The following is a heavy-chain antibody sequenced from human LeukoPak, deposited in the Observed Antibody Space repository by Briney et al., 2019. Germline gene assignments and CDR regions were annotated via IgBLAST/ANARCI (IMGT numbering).Heavy chain of an antibody. J-gene: IGHJ4*02. V-gene: IGHV3-73*01. CDR1: GFTFSSYA. D-gene: IGHD1-26*01. CDR3: TTRWGIVGATPADY. Sequence: GGSLRLSCAASGFTFSSYAMNWVRQASGKGLEWVGRIRSKANSYATAYAASVKGRFAISRDDSKNTAYLQMNSLKTEDTAVYYCTTRWGIVGATPADYWGQGTLVTVSS. CDR2: IRSKANSYAT.